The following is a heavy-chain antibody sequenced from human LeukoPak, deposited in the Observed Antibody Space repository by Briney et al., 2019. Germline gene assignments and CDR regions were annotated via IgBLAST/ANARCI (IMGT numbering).Heavy chain of an antibody. CDR1: GFTFSNAW. CDR2: IKGKTDVGTT. D-gene: IGHD2-15*01. V-gene: IGHV3-15*01. CDR3: TTARYCSAGSCYFDY. Sequence: PGGSLRLSCAASGFTFSNAWMSWVRQAPGKGLEWVGHIKGKTDVGTTDYAAPVKGRFTISRDDSKNTLYLQMNSLQTDDTAVYYCTTARYCSAGSCYFDYWGQGTLVTVSS. J-gene: IGHJ4*02.